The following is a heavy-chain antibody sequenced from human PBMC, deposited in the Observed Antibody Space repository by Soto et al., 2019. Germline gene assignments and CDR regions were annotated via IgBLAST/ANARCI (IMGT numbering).Heavy chain of an antibody. Sequence: HVPLKESGPALVKPADTLSLKCTVSGRSITPYYWSWIRQTPGGGLEWIGYVSDNGNTNYNPSFKHRVSISADTSKNEFALKLTSLTAADAAIYFCARQQYTVVTAFDVWGQGTMVAVSS. CDR3: ARQQYTVVTAFDV. CDR2: VSDNGNT. J-gene: IGHJ3*01. V-gene: IGHV4-59*07. CDR1: GRSITPYY. D-gene: IGHD2-15*01.